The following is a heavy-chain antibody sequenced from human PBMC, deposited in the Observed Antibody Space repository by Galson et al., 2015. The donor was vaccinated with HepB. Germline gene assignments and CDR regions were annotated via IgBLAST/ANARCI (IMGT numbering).Heavy chain of an antibody. CDR1: GGSFRGNY. CDR2: INHSGST. J-gene: IGHJ4*02. D-gene: IGHD6-19*01. V-gene: IGHV4-34*01. Sequence: LSLTCAVYGGSFRGNYWSWIRQPPRKGLEWIGEINHSGSTNYNPSLKSRVTISLDTSKKQFSLKLSPVTAADTAVYYCAGYSSAWASFDFWGQGTLVTVSS. CDR3: AGYSSAWASFDF.